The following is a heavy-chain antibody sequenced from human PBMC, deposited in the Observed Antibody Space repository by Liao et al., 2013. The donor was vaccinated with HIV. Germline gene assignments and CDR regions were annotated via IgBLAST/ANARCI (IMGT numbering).Heavy chain of an antibody. CDR2: IHTTGST. Sequence: QVQLQESGPGLVKPSQTLSLTCTVSSDSISSDSYFWSWIRQPAGKGLEWIGRIHTTGSTKYNPSLKSRVTISVDTSKNQFSLKLSSVTAADTAMYYCATFHCSSGSCYGPLSYYYSYYYMDVWGKGTTVTVSS. V-gene: IGHV4-61*02. J-gene: IGHJ6*03. CDR3: ATFHCSSGSCYGPLSYYYSYYYMDV. D-gene: IGHD2-15*01. CDR1: SDSISSDSYF.